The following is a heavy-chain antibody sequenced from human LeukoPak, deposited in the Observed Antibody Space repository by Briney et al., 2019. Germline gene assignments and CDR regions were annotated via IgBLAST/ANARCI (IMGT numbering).Heavy chain of an antibody. CDR3: AAAYNNYFDY. V-gene: IGHV4-30-2*01. D-gene: IGHD5-24*01. CDR1: GGSISSAGYY. CDR2: IYHDGTT. J-gene: IGHJ4*02. Sequence: PSETLSLTCTVSGGSISSAGYYWAWTRQPPGEGLEWIGYIYHDGTTYYNPSLKSRVTMSVDRSKSQFSLKLYSVTAADTAVYYCAAAYNNYFDYWTQGTLVTVSS.